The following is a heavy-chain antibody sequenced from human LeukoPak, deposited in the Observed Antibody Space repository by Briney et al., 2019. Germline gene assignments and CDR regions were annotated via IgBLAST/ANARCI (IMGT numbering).Heavy chain of an antibody. CDR3: ARVDGTYWHYFDY. CDR1: GFTFSSYS. V-gene: IGHV3-48*01. J-gene: IGHJ4*02. D-gene: IGHD1-26*01. CDR2: ISSSSSTI. Sequence: GGSLRPSCAASGFTFSSYSMNWVRQAPGKGLEWVSYISSSSSTIYYADSVKGRFTISRDNAKNSLYLQMNGLRAEDTAVYYCARVDGTYWHYFDYWGQGTLVTVSS.